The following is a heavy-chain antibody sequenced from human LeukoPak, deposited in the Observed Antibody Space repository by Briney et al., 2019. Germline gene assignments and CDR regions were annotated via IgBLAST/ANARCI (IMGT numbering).Heavy chain of an antibody. CDR3: AREGSSGYWYYFDY. CDR1: GGSISSYY. J-gene: IGHJ4*02. D-gene: IGHD3-22*01. V-gene: IGHV4-59*01. CDR2: IYYSGST. Sequence: SETLSLTCTVSGGSISSYYWSWIRQPPGKGLEWIGYIYYSGSTNYNPSLKSRVTISVDTSKNQFSLKLSSVTAAGTAVYYCAREGSSGYWYYFDYWGQGTLVTVSS.